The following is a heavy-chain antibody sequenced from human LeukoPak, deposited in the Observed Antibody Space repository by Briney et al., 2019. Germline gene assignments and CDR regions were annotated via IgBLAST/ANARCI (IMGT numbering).Heavy chain of an antibody. D-gene: IGHD3-3*01. J-gene: IGHJ4*02. CDR1: GGAISSYY. CDR2: IYYSGST. CDR3: ARGPDYDFWSGPPDY. Sequence: SETLPLTCTVSGGAISSYYWSWIRQPPGKGLEWIGYIYYSGSTNYNPSLKSRVTISVDTSKNQFSLKLSSVTAADTAVYYCARGPDYDFWSGPPDYWGQGTLVTVSS. V-gene: IGHV4-59*01.